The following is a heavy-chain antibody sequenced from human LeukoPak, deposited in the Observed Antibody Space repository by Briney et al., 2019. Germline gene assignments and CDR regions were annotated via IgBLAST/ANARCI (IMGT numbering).Heavy chain of an antibody. CDR2: ISSSGSPI. CDR3: VLRGAVVAADF. V-gene: IGHV3-48*03. J-gene: IGHJ4*02. Sequence: AGGSLRLSCAASGFTFSSYEMNWVRQAPGKGLEWVSYISSSGSPIYYADSVEGRFTISRDNAKNSLYLQMNSLRAEDTAVYYCVLRGAVVAADFWGQGTLVTVSS. CDR1: GFTFSSYE. D-gene: IGHD6-19*01.